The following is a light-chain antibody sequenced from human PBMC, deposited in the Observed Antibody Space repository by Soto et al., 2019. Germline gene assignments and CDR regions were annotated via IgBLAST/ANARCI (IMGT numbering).Light chain of an antibody. CDR3: SSYTSSSVV. V-gene: IGLV2-14*01. CDR2: EVS. CDR1: SSDVGGYNY. Sequence: QSVLTQPASVSGSPGQSITISCTGTSSDVGGYNYVSWYQQHPGKAPKLMIYEVSNRPSGVSNRFSGSKSGNTASLTISGLQAEDEADYYCSSYTSSSVVFGGVTKVTVL. J-gene: IGLJ2*01.